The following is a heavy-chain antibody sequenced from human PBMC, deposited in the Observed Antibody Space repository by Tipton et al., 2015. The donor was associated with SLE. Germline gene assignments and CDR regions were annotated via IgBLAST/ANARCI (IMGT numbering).Heavy chain of an antibody. CDR1: GGSISSHY. CDR3: ARAGARSGYVRWFDP. D-gene: IGHD5-12*01. V-gene: IGHV4-59*11. CDR2: SYYSGST. Sequence: TLSLPCTVSGGSISSHYWSWIRQPPGKGLEWIGYSYYSGSTNYNPSLKSRVTISVDTSKNQISLKLSSGTAADTAVYYCARAGARSGYVRWFDPWGQGTLVTVSS. J-gene: IGHJ5*02.